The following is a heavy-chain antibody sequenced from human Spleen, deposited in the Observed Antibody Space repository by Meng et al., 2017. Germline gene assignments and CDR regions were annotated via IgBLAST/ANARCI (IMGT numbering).Heavy chain of an antibody. V-gene: IGHV4-31*03. Sequence: SETLSLTCTVSGASISSGGYYWNWIRQHPGKGLEWIGYIHHSGSTYYNPSLKSRVTISVDTSKNQLSLRLASVTAADTSVYYCASRVLYDGISNWGQGTLVTVSS. D-gene: IGHD3-16*01. CDR2: IHHSGST. CDR1: GASISSGGYY. J-gene: IGHJ4*02. CDR3: ASRVLYDGISN.